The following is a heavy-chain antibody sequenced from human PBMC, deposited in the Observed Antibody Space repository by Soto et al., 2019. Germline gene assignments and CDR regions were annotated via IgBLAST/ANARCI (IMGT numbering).Heavy chain of an antibody. Sequence: EVQLVESGGGLVQPGRSLRLSCAASGFTFDDYAMHWVRQAPGKGLEWVSGISWNSGSIGYADSVKGRFTISRDNAKNSLYLQMNSLRAEDTALYYCAKEILPARMVRGVIISMFVDYWGQGTLVTVSS. V-gene: IGHV3-9*01. D-gene: IGHD3-10*01. J-gene: IGHJ4*02. CDR3: AKEILPARMVRGVIISMFVDY. CDR1: GFTFDDYA. CDR2: ISWNSGSI.